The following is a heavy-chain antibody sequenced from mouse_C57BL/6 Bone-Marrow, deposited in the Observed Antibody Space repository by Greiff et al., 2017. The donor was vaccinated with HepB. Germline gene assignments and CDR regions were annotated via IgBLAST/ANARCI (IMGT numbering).Heavy chain of an antibody. CDR3: ARRKGLRRFAY. Sequence: QVQLKQSGAELARPGASVKLSCKASGYTFTSYGISWVKLRTGQGLEWIGEIYPRSGNTYYNEKFKGKATLTADKSSSTAYMELRSLTSEDSAVYFCARRKGLRRFAYWGQGTLVTVSA. CDR2: IYPRSGNT. D-gene: IGHD2-2*01. CDR1: GYTFTSYG. V-gene: IGHV1-81*01. J-gene: IGHJ3*01.